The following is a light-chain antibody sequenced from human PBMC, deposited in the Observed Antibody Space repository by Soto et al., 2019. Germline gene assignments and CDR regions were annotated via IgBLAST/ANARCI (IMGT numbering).Light chain of an antibody. CDR1: SSDIGSYNL. Sequence: QSALTQPASVSGSPGQSITISCTGTSSDIGSYNLVSWYQQHPGKAPKLLIYEDSKRPSGVSNRFSGSKSGNTASLTISGLQAEDEADYFCCSYTGSVPFGGGTKLTVL. CDR3: CSYTGSVP. J-gene: IGLJ2*01. CDR2: EDS. V-gene: IGLV2-23*01.